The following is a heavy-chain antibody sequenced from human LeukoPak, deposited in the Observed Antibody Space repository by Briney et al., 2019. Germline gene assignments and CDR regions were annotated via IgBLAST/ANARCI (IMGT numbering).Heavy chain of an antibody. CDR3: ARILNGGYSYGFDY. J-gene: IGHJ4*02. V-gene: IGHV3-74*01. CDR2: INSDGSST. D-gene: IGHD5-18*01. Sequence: SGGSLRLSCAASGFTFDDYAMHWVRQAPGKGLVWVSRINSDGSSTSYADSVKGRFTISRDNAKNTLYLQMNSLRAEDTAVYYCARILNGGYSYGFDYWGQGTLVTVSS. CDR1: GFTFDDYA.